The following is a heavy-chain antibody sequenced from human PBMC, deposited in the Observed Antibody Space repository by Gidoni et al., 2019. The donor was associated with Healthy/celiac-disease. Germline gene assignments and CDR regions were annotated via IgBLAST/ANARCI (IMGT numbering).Heavy chain of an antibody. CDR3: ATLSYYYDSSGPVLFDY. CDR2: IYTSGST. D-gene: IGHD3-22*01. J-gene: IGHJ4*02. CDR1: GGSISSYY. V-gene: IGHV4-4*07. Sequence: QVQLQESGPGLVKPSETLSLTCTVSGGSISSYYWSWIRQPAGKGLGWIGRIYTSGSTNYNPSLNSRVTMSVDTSKNQFSLKLSSVTAADTAVYYCATLSYYYDSSGPVLFDYWGQGTLVTVSS.